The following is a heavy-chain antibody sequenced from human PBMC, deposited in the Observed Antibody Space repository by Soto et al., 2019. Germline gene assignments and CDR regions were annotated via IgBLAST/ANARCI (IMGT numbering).Heavy chain of an antibody. V-gene: IGHV1-18*01. CDR1: GYTFTSYG. Sequence: ASVKVSCKASGYTFTSYGISWVRQAPGQGLEWMGWISAYNGNTNCAQKLQGRVTMTADTSTSTAYMELRSLRSDDTAVYYCARDQNYYDSSGSITPRGAFDIWGQGTMVTVSS. J-gene: IGHJ3*02. CDR2: ISAYNGNT. CDR3: ARDQNYYDSSGSITPRGAFDI. D-gene: IGHD3-22*01.